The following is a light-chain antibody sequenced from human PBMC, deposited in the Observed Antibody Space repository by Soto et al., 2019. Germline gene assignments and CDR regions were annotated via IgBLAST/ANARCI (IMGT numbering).Light chain of an antibody. CDR2: GAS. J-gene: IGKJ1*01. Sequence: EIVMTQSPATLSVSPGEGVTLSCRASQRVSSNLAWYQQKPGQAPRLLIYGASTRATGIPARFSGSGSGTEFTLTISSLQSEDFAVYYCQQYNNWPPRTFGQGTKVEIK. CDR1: QRVSSN. CDR3: QQYNNWPPRT. V-gene: IGKV3-15*01.